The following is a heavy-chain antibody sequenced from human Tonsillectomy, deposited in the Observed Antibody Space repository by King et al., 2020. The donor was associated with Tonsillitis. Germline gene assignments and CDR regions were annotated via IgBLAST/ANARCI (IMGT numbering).Heavy chain of an antibody. Sequence: VQLVESGAEVKKPGASVKVSCKASGSTFTSYDINWVRQATGQGLEWMGWMNPNSGYTGYAQKFQGRVTMTRNTSISTAYMELSSLRSEDTAVYYCARGYDFWSGSWGMDVWGQGTTVTVSS. J-gene: IGHJ6*02. CDR1: GSTFTSYD. V-gene: IGHV1-8*01. D-gene: IGHD3-3*01. CDR2: MNPNSGYT. CDR3: ARGYDFWSGSWGMDV.